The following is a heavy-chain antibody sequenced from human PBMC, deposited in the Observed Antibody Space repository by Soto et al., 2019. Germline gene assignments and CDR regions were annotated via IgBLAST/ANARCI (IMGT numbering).Heavy chain of an antibody. V-gene: IGHV1-2*04. D-gene: IGHD6-6*01. CDR3: AREGIGDGYSSSSGLWFDP. J-gene: IGHJ5*02. Sequence: QVQLVQSGAEVKKPGASVKVSCKASGYTFTGYYMHWVRQAPGQGLEWMGWINPNSGGTNYAQKFQGWVTMTRDTSISTAYMELSRLRSDDTAVYYCAREGIGDGYSSSSGLWFDPWGQGTLVTVSS. CDR2: INPNSGGT. CDR1: GYTFTGYY.